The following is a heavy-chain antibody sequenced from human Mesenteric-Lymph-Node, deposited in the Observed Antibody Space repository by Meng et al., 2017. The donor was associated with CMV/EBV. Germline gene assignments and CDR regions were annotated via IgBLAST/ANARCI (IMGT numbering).Heavy chain of an antibody. D-gene: IGHD2-21*01. V-gene: IGHV4-59*01. CDR3: ARDLGSPGGDLQGQFDY. J-gene: IGHJ4*02. Sequence: SETLSLTCTISGGSIGSYYWNWIRQPPGKGLEWIGYISYSGSTNYNPSLKSRVTISVDTSKNQFSLRMRSVTAADTAVYYCARDLGSPGGDLQGQFDYWGQGTLVTVSS. CDR2: ISYSGST. CDR1: GGSIGSYY.